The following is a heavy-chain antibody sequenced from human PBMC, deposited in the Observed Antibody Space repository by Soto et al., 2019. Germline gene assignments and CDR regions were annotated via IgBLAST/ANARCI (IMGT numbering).Heavy chain of an antibody. D-gene: IGHD3-22*01. Sequence: PSETLSLTCAVYGGSFSGYYWSWIRQPPGKGLEWIGEINHSGSTNYNPSLKSRVTISVDTSENQFSLKLSSVTAADTAVYYCARWKGSGYYYYYYGMDVWGQGTTVTVSS. CDR2: INHSGST. CDR3: ARWKGSGYYYYYYGMDV. CDR1: GGSFSGYY. J-gene: IGHJ6*02. V-gene: IGHV4-34*01.